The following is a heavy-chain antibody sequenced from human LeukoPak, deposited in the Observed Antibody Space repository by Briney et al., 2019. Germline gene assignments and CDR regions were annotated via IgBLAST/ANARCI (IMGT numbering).Heavy chain of an antibody. V-gene: IGHV1-18*01. Sequence: ASVKVSCKASGYTFTSYGISWVRQAPGQGLEWMGWISAYNGNTNYAQKLQGRVTMTTDTSTSTAYMELRSLRSDDTAVYYCARETLTYCYDSSGYFSWFDPWGQGTLVTVSS. CDR3: ARETLTYCYDSSGYFSWFDP. D-gene: IGHD3-22*01. J-gene: IGHJ5*02. CDR2: ISAYNGNT. CDR1: GYTFTSYG.